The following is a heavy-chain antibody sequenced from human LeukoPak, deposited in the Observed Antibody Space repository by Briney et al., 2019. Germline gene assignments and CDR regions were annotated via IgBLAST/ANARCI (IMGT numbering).Heavy chain of an antibody. V-gene: IGHV5-10-1*01. J-gene: IGHJ4*02. CDR2: IDPSDSYT. D-gene: IGHD5-12*01. CDR1: GYSFTSYW. CDR3: ARGGDIVATLPEFDY. Sequence: GESLRISCKGSGYSFTSYWISWVRQMPGKGLEWMGRIDPSDSYTNYSPSFQGHVTISADKSFSTAYLQWSSLKASDTAMYYCARGGDIVATLPEFDYWGQGTLVTVSS.